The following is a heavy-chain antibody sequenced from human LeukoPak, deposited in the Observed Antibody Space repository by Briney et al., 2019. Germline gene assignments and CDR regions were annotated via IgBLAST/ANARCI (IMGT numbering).Heavy chain of an antibody. Sequence: ASVKVSCKASGGTFSSYAISWVRQAPGQGLEWMGGIIPIFGTANYAQKFQGRVTITADKSTSTAYMELSSLRSEDTAVYYCARGKEWLPSHRPFDYWGQGTLVTVSS. V-gene: IGHV1-69*06. CDR2: IIPIFGTA. CDR3: ARGKEWLPSHRPFDY. D-gene: IGHD5-12*01. J-gene: IGHJ4*02. CDR1: GGTFSSYA.